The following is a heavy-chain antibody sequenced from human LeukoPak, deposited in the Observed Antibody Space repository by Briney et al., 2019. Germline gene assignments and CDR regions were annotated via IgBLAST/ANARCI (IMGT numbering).Heavy chain of an antibody. Sequence: GGSLRLSCAASGFTFSSYGMHWVRQAPGKGLEWVAFIRYDGSNKYYADSVKGRFTISRDNSKNTLYLQMNSLRAEDTAVYYCARVVSGGSGADFDYWGQGTLVTVSS. CDR3: ARVVSGGSGADFDY. V-gene: IGHV3-30*02. J-gene: IGHJ4*02. CDR1: GFTFSSYG. D-gene: IGHD3-10*01. CDR2: IRYDGSNK.